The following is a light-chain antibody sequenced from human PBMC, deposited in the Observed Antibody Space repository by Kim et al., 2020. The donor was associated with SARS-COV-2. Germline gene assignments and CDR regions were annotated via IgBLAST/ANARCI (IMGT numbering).Light chain of an antibody. Sequence: DIVMTQSPDSLAVSLGERATINCKSSQSVLYSSNNKNYLAWYQQKPGQPPNLLLYWASTRESGVPDRFTGSGSGTDFTLTISSLQAEDVAVYYCQQYYSSPTFGQGTKLEI. CDR2: WAS. CDR1: QSVLYSSNNKNY. V-gene: IGKV4-1*01. J-gene: IGKJ2*01. CDR3: QQYYSSPT.